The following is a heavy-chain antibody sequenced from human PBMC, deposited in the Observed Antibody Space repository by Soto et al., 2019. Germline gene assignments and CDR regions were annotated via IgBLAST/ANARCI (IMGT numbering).Heavy chain of an antibody. Sequence: EVQLLESGGGLVQPGGSLRLSCAASGITFSSFAMSWVRQAPGKGLEWVSAIDTSGGGTYYADSVKGRFTISRDNSKNTLYLQMNSLRAEDTAVYYAVKSSRTLGDSWGQGTLVTVSS. J-gene: IGHJ4*02. CDR3: VKSSRTLGDS. D-gene: IGHD6-13*01. CDR2: IDTSGGGT. CDR1: GITFSSFA. V-gene: IGHV3-23*01.